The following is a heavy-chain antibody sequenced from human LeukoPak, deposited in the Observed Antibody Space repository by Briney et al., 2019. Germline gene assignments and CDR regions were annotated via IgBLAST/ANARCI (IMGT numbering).Heavy chain of an antibody. CDR2: INPNSGGT. Sequence: ASVKVSCKTSGYTFTGYYMHWVRQAPGQGLEWMGWINPNSGGTNYAQKFQGRVTMTRDTSISTAYMELSSLRSDDTAVYYCARAGMATITFDYWGQGSLVTVSS. D-gene: IGHD5-24*01. V-gene: IGHV1-2*02. J-gene: IGHJ4*02. CDR3: ARAGMATITFDY. CDR1: GYTFTGYY.